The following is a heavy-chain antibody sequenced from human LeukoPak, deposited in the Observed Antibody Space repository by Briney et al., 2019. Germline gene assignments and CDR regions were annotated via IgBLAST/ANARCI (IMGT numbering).Heavy chain of an antibody. CDR3: ARVLVRGAHMDV. CDR1: GGTFSSYA. D-gene: IGHD3-10*01. V-gene: IGHV1-69*06. CDR2: IIPIFGTA. Sequence: ASVKVSCKASGGTFSSYAISWVRQAPGQGLEWMGGIIPIFGTANYAQKFQGRVTITADKSTSTAYMELSSLRSEDTAVYYCARVLVRGAHMDVWGKGTTVTVSS. J-gene: IGHJ6*03.